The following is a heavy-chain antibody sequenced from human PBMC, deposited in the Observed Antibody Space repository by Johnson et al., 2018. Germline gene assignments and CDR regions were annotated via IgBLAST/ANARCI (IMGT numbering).Heavy chain of an antibody. Sequence: VQLVESGAEVTKPGASVKVSCKASGYTFTHYFMHWVRQAPGQGLEWVGIINPSTGVTNNAQRFYDRVTMTSDTSTSTVYMGVRRLRSEDKAGYYCAGGRGSAYYYAMDVWGQGTTVTVSS. V-gene: IGHV1-46*01. D-gene: IGHD3-16*01. J-gene: IGHJ6*02. CDR3: AGGRGSAYYYAMDV. CDR2: INPSTGVT. CDR1: GYTFTHYF.